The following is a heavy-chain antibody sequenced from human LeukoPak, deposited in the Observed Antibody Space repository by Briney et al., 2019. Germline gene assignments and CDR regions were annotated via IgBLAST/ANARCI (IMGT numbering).Heavy chain of an antibody. CDR2: VYYTGST. D-gene: IGHD3-9*01. J-gene: IGHJ4*02. CDR3: ARHAAVAYFDILTEEDY. CDR1: GDFITAYY. V-gene: IGHV4-59*01. Sequence: PSETLSLTCTVSGDFITAYYWSWIRQPPGKGLEWIGYVYYTGSTEYNPSLRSRVTISLEMSNHQFSLNLTSVTAADTAVYYCARHAAVAYFDILTEEDYWGQGTLVTVSS.